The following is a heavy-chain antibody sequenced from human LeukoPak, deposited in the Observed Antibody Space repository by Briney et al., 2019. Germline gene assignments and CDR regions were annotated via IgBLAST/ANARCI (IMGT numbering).Heavy chain of an antibody. CDR1: GGSISSYY. Sequence: SETLSLTCTVSGGSISSYYWSWIRQPPGKGLEWIGYIYYSGSTNYNPSLKSRVTISVGTSKNQFSLKLSSVTAADTAVYYCARDGLPYYDSSGFYAFDIWGQGTMVTVSS. CDR2: IYYSGST. J-gene: IGHJ3*02. D-gene: IGHD3-22*01. V-gene: IGHV4-59*01. CDR3: ARDGLPYYDSSGFYAFDI.